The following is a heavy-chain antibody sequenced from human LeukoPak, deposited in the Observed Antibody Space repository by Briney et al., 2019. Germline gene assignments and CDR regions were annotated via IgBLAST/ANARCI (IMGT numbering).Heavy chain of an antibody. CDR1: GGAFSGYY. J-gene: IGHJ4*02. D-gene: IGHD6-19*01. CDR3: ARVVYSSGWSFGY. Sequence: SETLSLTCAVYGGAFSGYYWSWIRQPPGKGLEWIGEINHSGSTNYNPSLKSRVTLSVDTSKNQFSLKLSSVTAADTAVYYCARVVYSSGWSFGYWGQGTLVTVSS. CDR2: INHSGST. V-gene: IGHV4-34*01.